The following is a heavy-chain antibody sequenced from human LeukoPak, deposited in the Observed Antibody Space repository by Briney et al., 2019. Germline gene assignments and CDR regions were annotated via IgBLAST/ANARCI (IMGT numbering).Heavy chain of an antibody. J-gene: IGHJ5*02. D-gene: IGHD6-19*01. V-gene: IGHV3-30*03. CDR1: GFTFSSYG. CDR2: ISYDGSNK. Sequence: GRSLRLSCAASGFTFSSYGMHWVRQAPGKGLEWVAVISYDGSNKYYADSVKGRFTISRDNSKNTLYLQVNSLRAEDTAVYYCARALAVTGTGGFDPWGQGTLVTVSS. CDR3: ARALAVTGTGGFDP.